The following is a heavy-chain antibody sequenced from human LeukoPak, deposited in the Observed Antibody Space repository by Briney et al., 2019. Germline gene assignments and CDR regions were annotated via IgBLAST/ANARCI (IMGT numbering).Heavy chain of an antibody. CDR1: GYTFTSYD. J-gene: IGHJ4*02. CDR3: ARVYKGSVAATGY. Sequence: GASVKVSCKASGYTFTSYDINWVRQATGQGLEWMGWMYPNSGNTGYAQKFQGRVTMTRNTSISTAYMELSSLRSEDTAVYYCARVYKGSVAATGYWGQGTLVTVSS. V-gene: IGHV1-8*01. D-gene: IGHD6-19*01. CDR2: MYPNSGNT.